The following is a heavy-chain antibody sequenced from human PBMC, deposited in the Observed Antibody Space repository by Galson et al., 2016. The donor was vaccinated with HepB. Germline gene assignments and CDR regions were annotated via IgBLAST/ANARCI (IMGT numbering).Heavy chain of an antibody. Sequence: SLRLSCATSGFTFSSYWMTWVRQAPGKGLEWVANINQDGIEKYYVGSVEGRFTISRDNAKKSLYLQMDSLRAEDTAVYYCARSGEPSWGQGTLVTVSP. CDR3: ARSGEPS. J-gene: IGHJ5*02. CDR1: GFTFSSYW. CDR2: INQDGIEK. D-gene: IGHD4-17*01. V-gene: IGHV3-7*01.